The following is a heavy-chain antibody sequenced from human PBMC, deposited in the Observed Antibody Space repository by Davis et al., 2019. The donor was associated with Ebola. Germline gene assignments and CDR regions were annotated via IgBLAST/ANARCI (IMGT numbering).Heavy chain of an antibody. Sequence: MPPRSLSPSCTLSAGSTSSSSYYWGWTRQPPGKGLEWIGSIYYSGSTYYNPSLKSRVTISVDTSKNQFSLKLSSVTAADTAVYYCARHEKPHSNYVGWFDPWGQGTLVTVSS. D-gene: IGHD4-11*01. CDR2: IYYSGST. CDR1: AGSTSSSSYY. V-gene: IGHV4-39*01. J-gene: IGHJ5*02. CDR3: ARHEKPHSNYVGWFDP.